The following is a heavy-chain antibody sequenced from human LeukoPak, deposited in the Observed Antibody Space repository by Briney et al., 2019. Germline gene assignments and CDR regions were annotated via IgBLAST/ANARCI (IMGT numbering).Heavy chain of an antibody. J-gene: IGHJ4*02. Sequence: GGSLRLSCAASGFTFSSYWMRWVRQAPGKGLEGVASIKNDGSEEYYVDSVKGRFTISRDNAKNSLFLQMNSLTVEDTAVYYCARAIRGSAVDTGDRWGQGTLVTVSS. D-gene: IGHD3-10*01. CDR2: IKNDGSEE. CDR3: ARAIRGSAVDTGDR. CDR1: GFTFSSYW. V-gene: IGHV3-7*01.